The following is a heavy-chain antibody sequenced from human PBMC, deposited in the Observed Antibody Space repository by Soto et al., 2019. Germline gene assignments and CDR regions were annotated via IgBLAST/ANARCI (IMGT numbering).Heavy chain of an antibody. D-gene: IGHD3-16*02. Sequence: QVQLVQSGAEVKKPGASVKVSCKASGYTFTSYGISWVRQAPGQGLEWMGWISAYNGNTNYAQKLQGRVTMTTDTSTSTAYRALRSLRSDDTAVDYCARNARYRPFDYWGQGTLVTVSS. CDR3: ARNARYRPFDY. J-gene: IGHJ4*02. CDR1: GYTFTSYG. CDR2: ISAYNGNT. V-gene: IGHV1-18*01.